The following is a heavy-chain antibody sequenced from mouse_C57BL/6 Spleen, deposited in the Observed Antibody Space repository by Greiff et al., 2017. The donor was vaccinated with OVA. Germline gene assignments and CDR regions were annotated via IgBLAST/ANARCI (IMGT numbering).Heavy chain of an antibody. CDR2: ISDGGSYT. J-gene: IGHJ2*01. Sequence: EVKLMESGGGLVKPGGSLKLSCAASGFTFSSYAMSWVRQTPEKRLEWVATISDGGSYTYYPDNVKGRFTISRDNAKNNLYLQMSHLKSEDTAMYYCARESKGYYFDYWGQGTTLTVSS. V-gene: IGHV5-4*01. CDR1: GFTFSSYA. CDR3: ARESKGYYFDY.